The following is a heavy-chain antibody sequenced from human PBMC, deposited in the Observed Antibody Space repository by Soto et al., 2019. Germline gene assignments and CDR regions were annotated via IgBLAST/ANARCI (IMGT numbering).Heavy chain of an antibody. Sequence: ASVKVSCKASGCTFTGYYMHWVRQAPGQGLEWMGWINPNSGGTNYAQKFQGRVTMTRDTSISTAYMELSRLRSDDTAVYYCASARRGTYYHTQCPYLHHWGQGTPVTVYS. CDR2: INPNSGGT. D-gene: IGHD3-22*01. V-gene: IGHV1-2*02. CDR3: ASARRGTYYHTQCPYLHH. J-gene: IGHJ1*01. CDR1: GCTFTGYY.